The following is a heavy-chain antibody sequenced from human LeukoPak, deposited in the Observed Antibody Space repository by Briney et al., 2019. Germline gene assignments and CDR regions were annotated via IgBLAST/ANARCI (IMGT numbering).Heavy chain of an antibody. CDR2: ISAGGGST. J-gene: IGHJ4*02. V-gene: IGHV3-23*01. CDR1: GLTFSDYS. D-gene: IGHD6-13*01. Sequence: TGGSLRLSCAASGLTFSDYSMTWVRQAPGKGLFWVSGISAGGGSTYYADSVKGRFTFSRDNSRNTLYLQMNSLRAEDTAVYYCAKDAAGPEYWGQGTLVTVSS. CDR3: AKDAAGPEY.